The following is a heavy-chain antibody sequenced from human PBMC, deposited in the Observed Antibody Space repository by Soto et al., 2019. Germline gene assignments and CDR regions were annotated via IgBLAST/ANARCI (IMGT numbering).Heavy chain of an antibody. CDR3: ARDQPGYSYGYGLGY. Sequence: EVQLVESGGGLVKPGGSLRLSCAASGFTFSSYSMNWVRQAPGKGLEWVSSISSSSSYIYYADFVKGRFTISRDNAKKSLYLQMNSLRAEDAAVYYCARDQPGYSYGYGLGYWGQGTLVTVSS. CDR1: GFTFSSYS. J-gene: IGHJ4*02. CDR2: ISSSSSYI. V-gene: IGHV3-21*01. D-gene: IGHD5-18*01.